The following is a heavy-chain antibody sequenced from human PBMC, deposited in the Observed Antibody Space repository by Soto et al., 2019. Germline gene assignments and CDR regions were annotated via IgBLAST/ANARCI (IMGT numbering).Heavy chain of an antibody. CDR2: ITATSSFI. D-gene: IGHD6-19*01. Sequence: EVQLVESGGGLVKPGGSLRLSCAASGFTFSSHSVNWVRQAPGKGLEWVSCITATSSFIYYADSVKGRFTISRDNAKHSHYLQMDSLRVEDTAVYYCARGAVVGIGYFDLWGRGTLVTVSS. CDR1: GFTFSSHS. V-gene: IGHV3-21*01. J-gene: IGHJ2*01. CDR3: ARGAVVGIGYFDL.